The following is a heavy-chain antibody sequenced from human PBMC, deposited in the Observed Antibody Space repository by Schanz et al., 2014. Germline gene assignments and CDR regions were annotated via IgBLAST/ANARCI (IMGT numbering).Heavy chain of an antibody. CDR2: ISPTGSST. CDR3: AKHVRSLTGNDC. J-gene: IGHJ4*02. Sequence: DVQLLESGGGLVQPGESLRLSCAASGFTFTTYAMTWVRQAPGKGLEWVSNISPTGSSTYYADSVKGRFTISRDNSKNTLYLQMNSLRAEDTAIYFCAKHVRSLTGNDCWVQGTLVTVSS. CDR1: GFTFTTYA. D-gene: IGHD3-9*01. V-gene: IGHV3-23*01.